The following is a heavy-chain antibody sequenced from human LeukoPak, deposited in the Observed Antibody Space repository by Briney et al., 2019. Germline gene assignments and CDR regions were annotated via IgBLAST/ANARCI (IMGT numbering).Heavy chain of an antibody. Sequence: GASVKVSCKASGYTFTGYYFHWVRQAPGQGLEWMGWINPNTAGTNYAQKFLGGVTLTWDTSISTANMELNRLTSDDTAVYYCATSAGDYRAGHYYYMGVWGKGTSVTVSS. J-gene: IGHJ6*03. CDR2: INPNTAGT. CDR3: ATSAGDYRAGHYYYMGV. D-gene: IGHD4-11*01. V-gene: IGHV1-2*02. CDR1: GYTFTGYY.